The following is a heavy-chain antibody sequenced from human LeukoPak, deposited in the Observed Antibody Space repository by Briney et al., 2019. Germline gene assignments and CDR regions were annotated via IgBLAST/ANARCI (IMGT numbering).Heavy chain of an antibody. CDR3: ASLLRLDY. Sequence: PGGSLRLSCAASGFTFSSYSMNSVRPAPGKGLEWVSYISSSSSSMSYADSVKGRFTISRDNAKNSLFLQMNSLRAEDTAVYYCASLLRLDYWGQGTLVTVSS. CDR1: GFTFSSYS. CDR2: ISSSSSSM. V-gene: IGHV3-48*01. J-gene: IGHJ4*02. D-gene: IGHD5-12*01.